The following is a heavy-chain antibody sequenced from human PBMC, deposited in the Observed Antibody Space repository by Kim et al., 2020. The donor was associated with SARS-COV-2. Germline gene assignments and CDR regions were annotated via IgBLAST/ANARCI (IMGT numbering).Heavy chain of an antibody. CDR2: ISSSSSYI. Sequence: GGSLRLSCAASGFTFSSYSMNWVRQAPGKGLEWVSSISSSSSYIYYADSVKGRFTISRDNAKNSLYLQMNSLRAEDTAVYYCAQGGYYDILTGYYLQDYWGQGTLVTVSS. CDR3: AQGGYYDILTGYYLQDY. J-gene: IGHJ4*02. V-gene: IGHV3-21*01. D-gene: IGHD3-9*01. CDR1: GFTFSSYS.